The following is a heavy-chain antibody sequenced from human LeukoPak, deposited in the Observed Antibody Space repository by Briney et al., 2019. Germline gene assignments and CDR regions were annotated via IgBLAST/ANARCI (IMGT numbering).Heavy chain of an antibody. CDR2: IRYDGSNK. Sequence: TGGSLRLSCAASGFTFNNYGMHWVRQAPGKGLEWVTFIRYDGSNKYYADSVKGRFTISRDNSKNTLYLQMNSLRAEDTAVYYCAKERVSYYLHWYFDLWGRGTLVTVSS. V-gene: IGHV3-30*02. CDR3: AKERVSYYLHWYFDL. CDR1: GFTFNNYG. J-gene: IGHJ2*01. D-gene: IGHD2-21*01.